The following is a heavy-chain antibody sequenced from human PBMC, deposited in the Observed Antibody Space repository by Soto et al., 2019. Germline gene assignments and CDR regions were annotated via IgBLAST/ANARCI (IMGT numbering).Heavy chain of an antibody. D-gene: IGHD1-26*01. CDR1: GYTFTSYA. Sequence: ASVKVSCKASGYTFTSYAMHWVRQAPGQRLEWMGWINADNGNTKYSQKFQAIVTFIRDTSASTAYMELSSLRSEDTAVYYCARGDGSYFSDSWGQGPLVPVSS. V-gene: IGHV1-3*01. J-gene: IGHJ4*02. CDR3: ARGDGSYFSDS. CDR2: INADNGNT.